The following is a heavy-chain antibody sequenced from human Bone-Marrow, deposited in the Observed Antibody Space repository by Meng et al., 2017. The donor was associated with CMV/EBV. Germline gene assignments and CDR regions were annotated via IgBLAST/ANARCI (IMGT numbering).Heavy chain of an antibody. V-gene: IGHV1-18*01. CDR2: ISAYNGNT. CDR3: ARDLSVPAYYYYYYGMDV. J-gene: IGHJ6*02. CDR1: GYTFTSYG. Sequence: ASVKVSCKASGYTFTSYGISWVRQAPGQGLEWMGWISAYNGNTNYAQKLQGRVTMTTDTSTSTAYMELRSLRSDDTVVYYCARDLSVPAYYYYYYGMDVWGQGTTVTVSS. D-gene: IGHD2-2*01.